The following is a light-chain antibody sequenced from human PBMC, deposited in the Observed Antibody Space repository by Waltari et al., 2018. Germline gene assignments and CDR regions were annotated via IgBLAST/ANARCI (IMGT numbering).Light chain of an antibody. CDR2: AAS. J-gene: IGKJ1*01. CDR1: QGISNS. Sequence: DIQMTQSPSAVSASVGRTVTITCRASQGISNSLAWFQQKPGKAPKRLIFAASSLQSGVPSRFSGSGSATEFTLTITNLQPEDFGTYYCLQDSSYPWTFGQGTRVDI. V-gene: IGKV1-17*03. CDR3: LQDSSYPWT.